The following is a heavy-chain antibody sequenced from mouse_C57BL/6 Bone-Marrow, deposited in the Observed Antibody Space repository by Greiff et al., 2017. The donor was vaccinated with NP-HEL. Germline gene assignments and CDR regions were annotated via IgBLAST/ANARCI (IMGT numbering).Heavy chain of an antibody. J-gene: IGHJ1*03. CDR2: ISDGGSYT. CDR1: GFTFSSYA. CDR3: ARDVRYWYFDV. Sequence: EVQGVESGGGLVKPGGSLKLSCAASGFTFSSYAMSWVRQTPEKRLEWVATISDGGSYTYYPDNVKGRFTISRDNAKNNLYLQMSHLKSEDTAMYYCARDVRYWYFDVWGTGTTVTVSS. V-gene: IGHV5-4*01.